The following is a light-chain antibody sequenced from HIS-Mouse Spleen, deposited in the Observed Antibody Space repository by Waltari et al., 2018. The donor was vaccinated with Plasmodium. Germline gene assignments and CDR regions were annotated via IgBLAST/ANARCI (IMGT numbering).Light chain of an antibody. V-gene: IGLV3-10*01. J-gene: IGLJ3*02. CDR1: ALPKKY. CDR2: EDS. CDR3: YSTDSSGNHRV. Sequence: SYELTQPPSVSVSPGQTARITCSGDALPKKYAYWYQQKSGPAPVLLIYEDSKRPSGIPERFSGSSSGTMATLTISGAQVEDEADYYCYSTDSSGNHRVFGGGTKLTVL.